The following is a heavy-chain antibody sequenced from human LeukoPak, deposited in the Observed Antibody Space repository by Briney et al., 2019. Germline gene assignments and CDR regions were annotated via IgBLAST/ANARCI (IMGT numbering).Heavy chain of an antibody. CDR3: ARWKRSSYYMDV. D-gene: IGHD1-1*01. J-gene: IGHJ6*03. V-gene: IGHV3-48*01. CDR2: ISSSSSTI. Sequence: PGGSLRLSCAASGFTFSSYSMNWDRQAPGKGLEWVSYISSSSSTIYYADSVKGRFTISRDNAKNSLYLQMNSLRAEDTAVYYCARWKRSSYYMDVWGKGTTVTVSS. CDR1: GFTFSSYS.